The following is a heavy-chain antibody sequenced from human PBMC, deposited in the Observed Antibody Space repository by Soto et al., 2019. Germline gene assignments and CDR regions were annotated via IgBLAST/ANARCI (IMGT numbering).Heavy chain of an antibody. CDR2: MNPNSGNT. CDR1: GYTFTSYD. J-gene: IGHJ6*02. CDR3: ARLRWLCSYYYYYGMDV. Sequence: QVQLVQSGAEVKKPGASVKVSCKASGYTFTSYDINWVRQATGQGLEWMGWMNPNSGNTGYAQKFQGRVTMTRNTSISTAYMELSSLRSEDTAVYYCARLRWLCSYYYYYGMDVWGQGTTVTVSS. D-gene: IGHD3-22*01. V-gene: IGHV1-8*01.